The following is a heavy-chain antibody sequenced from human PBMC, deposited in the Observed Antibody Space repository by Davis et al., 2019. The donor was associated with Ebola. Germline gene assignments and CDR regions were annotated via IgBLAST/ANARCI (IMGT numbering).Heavy chain of an antibody. Sequence: GESLKISCAASGFTFSSYWMSWVRQAPGKGLEWVANIKQDGSEKYYVDSVKGRFTISKDNAKSSLYLQMNSLRAEDTAIYYCVRVSRNIATGWYRFDAFDIWGQGTLVTVSS. CDR2: IKQDGSEK. V-gene: IGHV3-7*01. J-gene: IGHJ3*02. CDR3: VRVSRNIATGWYRFDAFDI. D-gene: IGHD6-19*01. CDR1: GFTFSSYW.